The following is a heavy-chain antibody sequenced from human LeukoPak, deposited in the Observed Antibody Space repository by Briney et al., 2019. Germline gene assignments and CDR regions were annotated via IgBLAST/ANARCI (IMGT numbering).Heavy chain of an antibody. CDR1: GGSISSSSYY. CDR2: IYYSGNT. CDR3: ARVGYYPDYYMDV. V-gene: IGHV4-39*01. J-gene: IGHJ6*03. D-gene: IGHD2-21*01. Sequence: SETLSLTCTVSGGSISSSSYYWGWIRQPPGKGLEWIGSIYYSGNTYYNPSLKSRVTISVDTSKNQFSLKLSSVTAADTAVYYCARVGYYPDYYMDVWGKGTTVTVSS.